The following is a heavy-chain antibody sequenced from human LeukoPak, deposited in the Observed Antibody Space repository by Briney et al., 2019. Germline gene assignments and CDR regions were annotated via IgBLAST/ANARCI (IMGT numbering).Heavy chain of an antibody. CDR3: ARARYSGSYLFDY. D-gene: IGHD1-26*01. J-gene: IGHJ4*02. CDR1: GGSISSSSW. CDR2: IYHSGST. Sequence: SGTLSLTCAVSGGSISSSSWWSWVRQPPGKGLEWIGEIYHSGSTNYNPSLKSRVTISVDKSKNQFSLKLSSVTAADTAVYYCARARYSGSYLFDYWGQGTLVTVSS. V-gene: IGHV4-4*02.